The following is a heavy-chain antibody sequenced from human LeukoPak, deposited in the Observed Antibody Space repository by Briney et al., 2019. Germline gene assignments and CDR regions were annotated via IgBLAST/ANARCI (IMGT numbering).Heavy chain of an antibody. Sequence: ASVKVSCQACGCTFTGYFMHWVRQAPAQGLEWMGWINPHNGDTNYAQKFQGRVTMTSDTSITTAYMELSRLKSDDTAVYYCATVRDIVVGGGPYYFDYWGQGTLVTVSS. V-gene: IGHV1-2*02. CDR1: GCTFTGYF. J-gene: IGHJ4*02. D-gene: IGHD2-15*01. CDR2: INPHNGDT. CDR3: ATVRDIVVGGGPYYFDY.